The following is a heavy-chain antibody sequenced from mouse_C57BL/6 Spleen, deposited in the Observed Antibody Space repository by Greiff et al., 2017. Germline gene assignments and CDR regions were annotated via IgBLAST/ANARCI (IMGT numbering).Heavy chain of an antibody. CDR3: ARGYYGYDALYYYAMDY. Sequence: QVQLQQSGAELMKPGASVKLSCKATGYTFTGYWIEWVKQRPGHGLEWIGEILPGSGSTNYNEKFKGKATFTADTASNTAYMQLSSLTTEDSAIYYCARGYYGYDALYYYAMDYWGQGTSVTVSS. D-gene: IGHD2-2*01. J-gene: IGHJ4*01. CDR1: GYTFTGYW. V-gene: IGHV1-9*01. CDR2: ILPGSGST.